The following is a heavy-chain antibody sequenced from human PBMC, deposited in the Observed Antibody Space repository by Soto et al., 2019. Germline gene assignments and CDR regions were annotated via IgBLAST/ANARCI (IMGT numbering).Heavy chain of an antibody. V-gene: IGHV1-18*01. CDR2: ISGLNGNT. CDR1: GYSFSTYG. Sequence: QVHLVQSGVEVKKPGASVKVSCKASGYSFSTYGISWVRQAPGQGLEWMGWISGLNGNTNYAQNLQGRVTTTTDTSTSTAYMELRSLGFDDTAMYYCARDLFGEDGAGYFDYWGQGTLVTVSS. D-gene: IGHD3-10*01. CDR3: ARDLFGEDGAGYFDY. J-gene: IGHJ4*02.